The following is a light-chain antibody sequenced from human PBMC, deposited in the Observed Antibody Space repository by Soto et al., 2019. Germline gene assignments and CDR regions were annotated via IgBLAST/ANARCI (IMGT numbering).Light chain of an antibody. J-gene: IGKJ1*01. CDR1: QSISSY. CDR3: QQSYSTPQT. CDR2: AAS. Sequence: DIRMTQSPTSLSASVGDRVTITCRASQSISSYLNWYQQKPGKAPKLLIYAASSLQSGVPSRFSGSASGTDFTLTISSLQPEDFATYYSQQSYSTPQTFGQRTKVEIK. V-gene: IGKV1-39*01.